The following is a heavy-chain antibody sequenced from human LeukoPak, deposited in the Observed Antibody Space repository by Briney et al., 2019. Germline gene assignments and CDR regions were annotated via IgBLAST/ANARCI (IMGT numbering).Heavy chain of an antibody. CDR1: GFTFSSYG. CDR3: GRDISHSSLDN. J-gene: IGHJ4*02. D-gene: IGHD1-26*01. V-gene: IGHV3-33*01. CDR2: IWYDGSNK. Sequence: GGSLRLSCAASGFTFSSYGMHWVRQAPGKGLEWVAVIWYDGSNKYYADSVEGRFTISRDTSKNTLYLQMNSLRAEDTAVYYCGRDISHSSLDNWGQGTLVTASS.